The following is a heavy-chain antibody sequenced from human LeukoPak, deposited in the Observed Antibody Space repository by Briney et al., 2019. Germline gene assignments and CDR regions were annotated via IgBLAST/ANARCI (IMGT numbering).Heavy chain of an antibody. CDR2: IYYSGST. V-gene: IGHV4-59*08. CDR3: ARHSSSWEYYFDY. CDR1: GGSISSYY. J-gene: IGHJ4*02. Sequence: PSETQSLTCTVSGGSISSYYWSWLRQPPGKGLEWIGYIYYSGSTNYNPSLKSRVTISVDTSKNQFSLKLSSVTAADTAVYYCARHSSSWEYYFDYWGQGTLVTVSS. D-gene: IGHD6-13*01.